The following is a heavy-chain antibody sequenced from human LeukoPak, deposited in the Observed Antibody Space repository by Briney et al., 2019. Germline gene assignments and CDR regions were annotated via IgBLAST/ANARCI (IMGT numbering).Heavy chain of an antibody. CDR1: GFIFSSYS. Sequence: GGSLRLSCTASGFIFSSYSMNWVRQAPGKGLEWVATITGSAVVTKYADSVKGRFTISRDNSKDTLYLHMHRLRAEDTAFYYCAKSQAFHGDYEFDYWGQGTLVTVSS. V-gene: IGHV3-23*01. J-gene: IGHJ4*02. D-gene: IGHD4-17*01. CDR2: ITGSAVVT. CDR3: AKSQAFHGDYEFDY.